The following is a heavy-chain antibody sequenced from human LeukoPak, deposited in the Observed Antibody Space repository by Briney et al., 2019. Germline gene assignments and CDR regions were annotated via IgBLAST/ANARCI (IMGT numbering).Heavy chain of an antibody. CDR2: IRSSDGAI. CDR1: GFTFRLYS. Sequence: GGSLRLSCAASGFTFRLYSMNWVRQAPGKGLEWVSYIRSSDGAIAYADSVKGRFTISRDDAKNPLYLQMNSLRDEDTAVYYCARDRDWAFDYWGQGTLITVSS. D-gene: IGHD3-9*01. J-gene: IGHJ4*02. V-gene: IGHV3-48*02. CDR3: ARDRDWAFDY.